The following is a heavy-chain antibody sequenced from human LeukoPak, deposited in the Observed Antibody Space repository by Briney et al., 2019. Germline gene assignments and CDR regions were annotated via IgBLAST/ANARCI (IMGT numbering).Heavy chain of an antibody. CDR1: GVSISSSNSY. CDR2: IYYSGNT. D-gene: IGHD3/OR15-3a*01. J-gene: IGHJ4*02. Sequence: SETLSLTCTVSGVSISSSNSYWGWIRQPPGKGLEWIGSIYYSGNTYYNASPKSQVSISIDTSKDQFSLRLTSVTAADTAVYYCARQTGSGLFILPGGQGTLVTVSS. V-gene: IGHV4-39*01. CDR3: ARQTGSGLFILP.